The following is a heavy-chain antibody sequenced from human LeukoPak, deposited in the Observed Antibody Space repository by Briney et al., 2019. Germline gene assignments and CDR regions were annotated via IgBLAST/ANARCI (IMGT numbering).Heavy chain of an antibody. CDR1: GGSISSSSYY. CDR2: IYYSGST. V-gene: IGHV4-39*07. CDR3: ARGYYYYMDV. Sequence: SETLSLTCTVSGGSISSSSYYWGWIRQPPGKGLEWIGSIYYSGSTYYNPSLKGRVTISVDTSKNQFSLKLSSVTAADTAVYYCARGYYYYMDVWGKGTTVTVSS. J-gene: IGHJ6*03.